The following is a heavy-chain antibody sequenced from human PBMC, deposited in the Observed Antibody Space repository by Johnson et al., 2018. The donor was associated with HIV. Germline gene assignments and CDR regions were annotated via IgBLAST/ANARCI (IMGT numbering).Heavy chain of an antibody. D-gene: IGHD1-1*01. CDR2: IKSDGTST. V-gene: IGHV3-74*01. Sequence: VQLVESGEGLVQPGGSLRLSCAASGFTLSSYWMHWVRQAPGKGLVWVSRIKSDGTSTHYADSVNGRLTVSRDNAKNTVYLQMNSLRAEDTAVYYCARESLGTLGDGFDIWGQGTMVTVPS. CDR1: GFTLSSYW. CDR3: ARESLGTLGDGFDI. J-gene: IGHJ3*02.